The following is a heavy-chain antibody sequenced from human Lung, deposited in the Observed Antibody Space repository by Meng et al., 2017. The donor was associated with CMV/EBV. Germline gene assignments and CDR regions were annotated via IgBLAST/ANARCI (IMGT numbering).Heavy chain of an antibody. V-gene: IGHV3-30*02. D-gene: IGHD3-16*01. CDR2: IRHDGTTK. CDR1: GFSFDNHG. CDR3: AKDLLLFGGANAYFDS. Sequence: GESXKISCAASGFSFDNHGMHWVRQTPGKGLEWVAFIRHDGTTKFYGDSVKGRFTISRDNSKNTVYLQMNSLRPEETAVYYCAKDLLLFGGANAYFDSWAKGTXVTVSS. J-gene: IGHJ4*02.